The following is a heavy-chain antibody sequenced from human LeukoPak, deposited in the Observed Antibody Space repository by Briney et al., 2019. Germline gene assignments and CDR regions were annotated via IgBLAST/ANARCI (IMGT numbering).Heavy chain of an antibody. CDR2: IYYSGST. V-gene: IGHV4-59*01. J-gene: IGHJ6*03. CDR3: AREERSRYYYMDV. CDR1: GGSISSYY. Sequence: SETLSLTCTVSGGSISSYYWSWIRQPPGKGLEWIGYIYYSGSTKYNPSLKSRVTISVDTSKNQFSLKLSSVTAADTAVYYCAREERSRYYYMDVWGQGTTVTVSS.